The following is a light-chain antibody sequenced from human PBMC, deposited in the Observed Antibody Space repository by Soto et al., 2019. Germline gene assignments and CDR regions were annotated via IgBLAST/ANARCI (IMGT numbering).Light chain of an antibody. J-gene: IGKJ5*01. Sequence: IQLPQSPSSLSASVGARATISCRASQGLKRNVAWPQQKPGEAPKLLSYAVSILQRGVPPRLSGGGAGTDVTRTSSSLQPEDFATYYCQQLNSYPITVGQGTRLEI. CDR3: QQLNSYPIT. CDR1: QGLKRN. CDR2: AVS. V-gene: IGKV1-9*01.